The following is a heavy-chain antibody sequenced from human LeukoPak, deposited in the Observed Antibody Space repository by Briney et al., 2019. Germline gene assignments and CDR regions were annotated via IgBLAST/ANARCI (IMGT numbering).Heavy chain of an antibody. CDR2: INHSGST. J-gene: IGHJ3*02. V-gene: IGHV4-34*01. Sequence: SETLSLTCAVYGGSFSGYYWSWIRQPPGKGLEWIGEINHSGSTNYNPSLKSRVTISVDTSKNQFSLKLSSVTAADTAVYYCARDRRKGAFDIWGQGTMVTASS. CDR3: ARDRRKGAFDI. CDR1: GGSFSGYY.